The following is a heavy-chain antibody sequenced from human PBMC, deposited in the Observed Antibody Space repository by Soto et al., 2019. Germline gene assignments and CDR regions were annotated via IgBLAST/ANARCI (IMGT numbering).Heavy chain of an antibody. J-gene: IGHJ4*02. Sequence: PGGSLRLSCAASGFTFSSYAMNWVRQAPGKGLEWVSRINSDGSSTNYADSVKGRFTISRDNAKKTLYLQMNSLRADDTAVYYCARDSSPYYDFWSGFYTYFDYWGQGALVTVSS. CDR2: INSDGSST. CDR1: GFTFSSYA. D-gene: IGHD3-3*01. V-gene: IGHV3-74*01. CDR3: ARDSSPYYDFWSGFYTYFDY.